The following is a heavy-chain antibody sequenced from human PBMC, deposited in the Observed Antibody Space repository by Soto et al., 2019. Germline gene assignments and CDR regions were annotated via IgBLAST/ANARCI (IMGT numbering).Heavy chain of an antibody. Sequence: QVQLVQSGAEVNKPGASVKVSCKTSGYTFTKYFIHWVRQAPGQGLEWMAIINPSADSTNYAQKFQGRVTVTRGTSTSTVYMELRSLRSEDTAVYYCAREYGGSRVFDYWGQGTLVTVSS. D-gene: IGHD1-26*01. V-gene: IGHV1-46*01. CDR3: AREYGGSRVFDY. J-gene: IGHJ4*02. CDR2: INPSADST. CDR1: GYTFTKYF.